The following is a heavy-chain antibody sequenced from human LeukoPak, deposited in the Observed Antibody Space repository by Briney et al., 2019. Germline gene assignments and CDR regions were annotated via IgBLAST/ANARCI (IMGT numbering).Heavy chain of an antibody. CDR1: GFTFSDYT. CDR2: LPPDGSYQ. J-gene: IGHJ4*02. D-gene: IGHD6-13*01. CDR3: ARGLHDRSWYGAH. Sequence: GALRLSCAASGFTFSDYTMQWVRQAPGKGLEWVALLPPDGSYQYYADSLKGRFIISRDNFKNALYLQMNSLRLEDTAVYYCARGLHDRSWYGAHWGQGTLLSVSS. V-gene: IGHV3-30*04.